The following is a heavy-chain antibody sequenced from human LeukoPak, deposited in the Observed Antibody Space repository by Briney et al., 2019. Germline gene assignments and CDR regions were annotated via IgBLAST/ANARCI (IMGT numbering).Heavy chain of an antibody. Sequence: GGSLRLSCAASGFTFRSNAMNWVRQAPGQGLEWVSYISSSSSIIYYADSVKGRFTISRDDAKNSLYLQMNSLRAEDTAVYYCARGGASAASNAFDIWGRGTMVTVSS. CDR2: ISSSSSII. J-gene: IGHJ3*02. CDR1: GFTFRSNA. D-gene: IGHD6-13*01. V-gene: IGHV3-48*04. CDR3: ARGGASAASNAFDI.